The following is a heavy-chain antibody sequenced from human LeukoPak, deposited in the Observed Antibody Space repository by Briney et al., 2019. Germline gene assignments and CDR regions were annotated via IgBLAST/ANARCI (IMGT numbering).Heavy chain of an antibody. D-gene: IGHD3-10*01. Sequence: PGGSLRHSCAASGFTFSSYSMNWVRPAPGKGLEFVSSISSSSSYIYYADSVKGRFTISRDNAKNSLYLQMNSLRAEDTAVYYCARDHYYGSGSCPHWGQGTLVTVSS. CDR1: GFTFSSYS. V-gene: IGHV3-21*01. CDR2: ISSSSSYI. J-gene: IGHJ4*02. CDR3: ARDHYYGSGSCPH.